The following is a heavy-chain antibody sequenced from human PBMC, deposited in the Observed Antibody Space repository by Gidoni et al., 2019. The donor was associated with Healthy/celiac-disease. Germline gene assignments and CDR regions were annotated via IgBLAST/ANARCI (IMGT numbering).Heavy chain of an antibody. CDR2: ISAYNGNT. CDR1: GYTFTSYG. CDR3: ARDRLAYCGGDCYCDY. Sequence: QFQLVQSGAAVKKPGASVKVSCTASGYTFTSYGISWVRQAPGQGLEWMGWISAYNGNTNYAQKLQGRVTMTTETSTSTAYMELRSLRSDDTAVYYCARDRLAYCGGDCYCDYWGQGTLVTVSS. D-gene: IGHD2-21*02. J-gene: IGHJ4*02. V-gene: IGHV1-18*04.